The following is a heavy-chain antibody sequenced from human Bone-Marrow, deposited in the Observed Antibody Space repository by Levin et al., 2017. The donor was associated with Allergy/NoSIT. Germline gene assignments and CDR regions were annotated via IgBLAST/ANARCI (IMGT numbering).Heavy chain of an antibody. Sequence: ASVKVSCKASGYTFTDYYIYWLRQAPGQGLDWVGWTNSNDGDTKYAQKFQGRVTMTRDTSISTAYMELTSLTSDDTAVYYCARDSITAPGLSFAYWGQGTLVTVSS. V-gene: IGHV1-2*02. D-gene: IGHD6-13*01. CDR1: GYTFTDYY. J-gene: IGHJ4*02. CDR3: ARDSITAPGLSFAY. CDR2: TNSNDGDT.